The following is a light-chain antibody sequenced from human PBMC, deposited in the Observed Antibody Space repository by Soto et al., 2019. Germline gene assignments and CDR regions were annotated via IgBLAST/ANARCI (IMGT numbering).Light chain of an antibody. CDR2: VDN. CDR1: SSNIGVNT. CDR3: AAWDDSLNGFV. V-gene: IGLV1-44*01. Sequence: QSVLTQPPSASGTPGQRVTISCSGSSSNIGVNTVNWYQQLPGTAPKLLIYVDNQRPSGVPDRFSGSKSGTSASLAISGLQSEDEADFYRAAWDDSLNGFVFGTGTKMTV. J-gene: IGLJ1*01.